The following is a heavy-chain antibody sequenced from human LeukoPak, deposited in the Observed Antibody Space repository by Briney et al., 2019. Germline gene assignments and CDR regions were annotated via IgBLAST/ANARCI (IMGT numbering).Heavy chain of an antibody. CDR2: IIPIFGTA. Sequence: ASVKVSCKASGGTFSSYAISWVRQAPGQGLEWTGGIIPIFGTANYAQKFQGRVTITTDESTSTAYMELSSLRSEDTAVYYCARLESGNSYYGMDVWGQGTTVTVSS. CDR3: ARLESGNSYYGMDV. J-gene: IGHJ6*02. CDR1: GGTFSSYA. D-gene: IGHD3-3*01. V-gene: IGHV1-69*05.